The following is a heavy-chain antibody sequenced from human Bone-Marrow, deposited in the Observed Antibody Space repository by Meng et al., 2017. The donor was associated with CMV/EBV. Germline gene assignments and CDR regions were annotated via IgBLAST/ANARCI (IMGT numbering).Heavy chain of an antibody. CDR2: IYSGGST. Sequence: GESLKISCVVSGFTFNNYAMNWVRQAPGKGLEWVSVIYSGGSTYYADSVKGRFTISRDNSKNTLYLQMNSLRAEDTAVYYCARGVAGSGYFDYWGQGTLVTVSS. CDR1: GFTFNNYA. V-gene: IGHV3-66*02. D-gene: IGHD3-22*01. CDR3: ARGVAGSGYFDY. J-gene: IGHJ4*02.